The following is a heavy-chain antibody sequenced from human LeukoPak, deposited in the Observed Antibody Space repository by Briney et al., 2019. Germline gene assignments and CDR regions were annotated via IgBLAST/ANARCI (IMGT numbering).Heavy chain of an antibody. Sequence: PSETLSLTCTVSGGSISSHYWSWIRQPPGKGLEWIGYIYYSGSTNYNPSLKSRVTISVDTSKNQFSLKLSSVTAADTAVYYCARDSSGHCSGGSCYAFGYWGQGILVTVSS. CDR2: IYYSGST. D-gene: IGHD2-15*01. CDR1: GGSISSHY. CDR3: ARDSSGHCSGGSCYAFGY. V-gene: IGHV4-59*11. J-gene: IGHJ4*02.